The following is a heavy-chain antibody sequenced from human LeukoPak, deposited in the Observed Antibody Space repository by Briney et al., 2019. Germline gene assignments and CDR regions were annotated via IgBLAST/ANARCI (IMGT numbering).Heavy chain of an antibody. CDR3: ARGQDTTMVSLDYSYYYMDV. D-gene: IGHD5-18*01. CDR1: GYTFTAYY. CDR2: INPNSGGT. Sequence: GASVKVSCKASGYTFTAYYMHWVRQAPGQGLEWMGWINPNSGGTNYAQKFQGRVTMTADKSTSTAYMELSSLRSEDTAVYYCARGQDTTMVSLDYSYYYMDVWGKGTTVTVSS. J-gene: IGHJ6*03. V-gene: IGHV1-2*02.